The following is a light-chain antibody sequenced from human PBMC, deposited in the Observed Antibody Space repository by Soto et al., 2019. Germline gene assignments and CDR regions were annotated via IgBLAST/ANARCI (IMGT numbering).Light chain of an antibody. CDR1: RSVSSSY. Sequence: EIVLTQSPGTLSLSPGERATLSCRASRSVSSSYLAWYQQKPGQAPRLLIYGASSRATGIPDRFSGSGSGTEFTLTISRLEPEDFAVYYCQQYGSSPGTFGQGTKVEIK. CDR2: GAS. J-gene: IGKJ1*01. V-gene: IGKV3-20*01. CDR3: QQYGSSPGT.